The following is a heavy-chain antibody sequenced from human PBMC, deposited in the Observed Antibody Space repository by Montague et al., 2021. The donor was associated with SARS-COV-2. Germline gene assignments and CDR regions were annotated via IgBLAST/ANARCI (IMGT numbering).Heavy chain of an antibody. J-gene: IGHJ4*02. CDR2: MYYSGST. CDR3: ARDFDY. Sequence: SETLSLTCTVSGGSISSYYWSWIPQPPGKGLEWIGYMYYSGSTNYNPSLKSRVTLSVDTSKNQFSLKLSSVTAADTAVYYCARDFDYWGQGTLVTVSS. CDR1: GGSISSYY. V-gene: IGHV4-59*13.